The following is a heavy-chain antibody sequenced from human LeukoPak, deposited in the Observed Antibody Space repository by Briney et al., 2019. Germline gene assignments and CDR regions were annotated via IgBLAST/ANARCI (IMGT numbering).Heavy chain of an antibody. Sequence: GGSLRLSCAASGFTFSSYAMTWVRQAPGKGLEWVSAISGSGGSTYYADSVKGRFTISRDNAKNSLYLQMNSLRAEDTAVYYCAREDYYYYYMDVWGKGTTVTVSS. J-gene: IGHJ6*03. V-gene: IGHV3-23*01. CDR1: GFTFSSYA. CDR2: ISGSGGST. CDR3: AREDYYYYYMDV.